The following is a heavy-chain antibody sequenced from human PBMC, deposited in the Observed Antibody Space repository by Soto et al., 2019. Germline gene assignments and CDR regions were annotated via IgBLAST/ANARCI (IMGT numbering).Heavy chain of an antibody. D-gene: IGHD2-15*01. CDR3: ARSGSGYYYYYGMDV. Sequence: GGSLRLSCAASGFTISSFAMSWVRQAPGKGLEWVSSISYNGSNTYYADSVKGRFTISRDNSKNTLYLQMNSLRAEDTAVYYCARSGSGYYYYYGMDVWGQGTTVTVSS. CDR1: GFTISSFA. J-gene: IGHJ6*02. CDR2: ISYNGSNT. V-gene: IGHV3-30*04.